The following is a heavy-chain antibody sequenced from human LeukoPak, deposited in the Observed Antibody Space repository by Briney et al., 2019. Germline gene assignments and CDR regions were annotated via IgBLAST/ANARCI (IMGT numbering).Heavy chain of an antibody. CDR2: IYYRGST. D-gene: IGHD2-15*01. CDR1: GGSISSYY. CDR3: ATRLGYCSGGSCYGRYWYFDL. Sequence: SETLSLICTVSGGSISSYYWSWVRQPPGKGLEWIGYIYYRGSTNYNPPLKSRVTISVDTSKDQFSLKLSSETAADTAVYYCATRLGYCSGGSCYGRYWYFDLWGRGTLVTVSS. V-gene: IGHV4-59*08. J-gene: IGHJ2*01.